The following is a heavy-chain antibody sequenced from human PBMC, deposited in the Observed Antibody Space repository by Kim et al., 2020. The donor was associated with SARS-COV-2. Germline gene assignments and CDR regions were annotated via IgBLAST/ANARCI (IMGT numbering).Heavy chain of an antibody. J-gene: IGHJ6*02. V-gene: IGHV3-21*01. CDR1: GFTFSSYS. Sequence: GGSLRLSCAASGFTFSSYSMNWVRQAPGKGLEWVSSISSSSSYIYYADSVKGRFTISRDNAKNSLYLQMNSLRAEDTAVYYCARDLSGSYGYYYYYGMDVWGQGTTVTVSS. CDR2: ISSSSSYI. CDR3: ARDLSGSYGYYYYYGMDV. D-gene: IGHD1-26*01.